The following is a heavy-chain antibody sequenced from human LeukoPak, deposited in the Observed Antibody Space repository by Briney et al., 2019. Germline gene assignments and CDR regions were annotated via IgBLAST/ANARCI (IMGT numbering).Heavy chain of an antibody. D-gene: IGHD6-19*01. V-gene: IGHV3-23*01. J-gene: IGHJ5*02. CDR1: EFTFSSYA. Sequence: GGSLRLSCAASEFTFSSYAMSWVRQAPGKGLEWVSAISGSGGSTYYADSVKGRFTISRDNSKSTLYLQMNSLRAEDTAVYYCALGAVADLFDPWGQGTLVTVSS. CDR2: ISGSGGST. CDR3: ALGAVADLFDP.